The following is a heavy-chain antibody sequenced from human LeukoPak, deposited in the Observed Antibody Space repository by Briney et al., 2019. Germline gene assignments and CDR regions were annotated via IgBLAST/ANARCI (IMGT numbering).Heavy chain of an antibody. CDR3: ARDPLPGDDAFDI. D-gene: IGHD2-21*02. J-gene: IGHJ3*02. CDR2: INPNSGDT. V-gene: IGHV1-2*02. CDR1: GYTFTGYY. Sequence: ASVKVSCKASGYTFTGYYMHWVRQAPGQGLEWMGWINPNSGDTKYAQKFQGRVTMTRDTSISTAYMELSRLRSDDTAVYYCARDPLPGDDAFDIWGQGTMVTVSS.